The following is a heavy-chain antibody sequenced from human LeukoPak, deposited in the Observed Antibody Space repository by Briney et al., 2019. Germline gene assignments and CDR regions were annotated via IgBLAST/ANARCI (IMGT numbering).Heavy chain of an antibody. CDR3: ARDGASIDDQYYGLDV. J-gene: IGHJ6*02. D-gene: IGHD1-1*01. V-gene: IGHV3-21*06. CDR1: GFTFNSYT. Sequence: GGSLRLSCAASGFTFNSYTMNWVRQAPGKVLEPVSSIRSNSTGINYADSVKGRFTISRDNDKNTVFSEMNSLRAEDTAVYYCARDGASIDDQYYGLDVWGQGTTVTVSS. CDR2: IRSNSTGI.